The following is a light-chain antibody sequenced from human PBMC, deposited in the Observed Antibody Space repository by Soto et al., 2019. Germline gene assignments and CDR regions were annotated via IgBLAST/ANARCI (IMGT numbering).Light chain of an antibody. V-gene: IGKV3-15*01. CDR2: GAS. CDR3: QQYHNWPPVT. J-gene: IGKJ2*01. Sequence: EIVMTQSSATLSVSPGERVTLSCRASQSVSSNLAWYQQKPGQAPRLLIYGASTRATGIPARFSGSGSGTEFTLTISSLQSEAFAVYYCQQYHNWPPVTFGQGTKLEIK. CDR1: QSVSSN.